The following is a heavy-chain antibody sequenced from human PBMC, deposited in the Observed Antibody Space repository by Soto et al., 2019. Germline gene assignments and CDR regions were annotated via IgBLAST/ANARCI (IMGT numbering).Heavy chain of an antibody. V-gene: IGHV3-33*01. J-gene: IGHJ4*02. CDR1: GFTFSSYG. D-gene: IGHD3-22*01. Sequence: GGSLRLSCAASGFTFSSYGMHWVRQAPGKGLEWVAVIWYDGSNKYYADSVKGRFTISRDNSKNTLYLQMNSLRAEDTAVYYCARDPGDYDSSVYDCWGQGTLVTVSS. CDR2: IWYDGSNK. CDR3: ARDPGDYDSSVYDC.